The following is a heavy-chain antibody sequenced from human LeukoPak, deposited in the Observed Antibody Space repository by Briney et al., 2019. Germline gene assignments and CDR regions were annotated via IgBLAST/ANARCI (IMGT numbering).Heavy chain of an antibody. D-gene: IGHD3-3*01. J-gene: IGHJ6*03. CDR3: ARVGDFWSGYYYYMDV. CDR2: IYSNGNT. V-gene: IGHV4-4*07. Sequence: SETLSLTCTVSGDSMNTYYWSWIRQPAGKGLEWIGRIYSNGNTCYNPSLNSRVTMSVDTSKNQFSLKLSSVTAADTAVYYCARVGDFWSGYYYYMDVWGKGTTVTVSS. CDR1: GDSMNTYY.